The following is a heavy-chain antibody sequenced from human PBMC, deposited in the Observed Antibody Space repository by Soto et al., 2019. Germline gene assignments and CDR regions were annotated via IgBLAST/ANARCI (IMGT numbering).Heavy chain of an antibody. CDR3: ARGRRITIFGFDY. J-gene: IGHJ4*02. Sequence: PSETLSLTCTVSGGSVSSGSYYWSWIRQPPGKGLEWIGYIYYSGSTNYNPSLKSRDTISVDTSKNQFSLKLSSVTAADTAVYYCARGRRITIFGFDYWGQGTLVTVSS. CDR2: IYYSGST. V-gene: IGHV4-61*01. D-gene: IGHD3-3*01. CDR1: GGSVSSGSYY.